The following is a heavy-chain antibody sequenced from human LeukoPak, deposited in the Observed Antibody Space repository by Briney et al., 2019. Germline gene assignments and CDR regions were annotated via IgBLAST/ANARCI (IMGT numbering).Heavy chain of an antibody. CDR1: GFTFSSYA. Sequence: GGSLRLSCAASGFTFSSYAMSWVRQAPGKGLEWVSGISGSGGSTYYADSVKGRFTISRDNSKNTLYLQMNSLRAEDTAVYYCAELGGVVFDLWGRGTLVTVSS. CDR2: ISGSGGST. CDR3: AELGGVVFDL. J-gene: IGHJ2*01. V-gene: IGHV3-23*01. D-gene: IGHD1-26*01.